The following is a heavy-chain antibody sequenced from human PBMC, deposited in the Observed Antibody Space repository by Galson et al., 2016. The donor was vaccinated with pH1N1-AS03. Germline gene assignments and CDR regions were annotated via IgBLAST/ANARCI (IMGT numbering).Heavy chain of an antibody. Sequence: SLRLSCAASGFPFTSWAMTWVRQAPGKGLQWVSTMSGSGSTIYYTESVKGRFTISRDNAKNSLSLQMSSLRVEDTAFYYCGGRDGWINDYWGQGILVTVSS. CDR3: GGRDGWINDY. V-gene: IGHV3-23*01. CDR2: MSGSGSTI. CDR1: GFPFTSWA. D-gene: IGHD2-2*03. J-gene: IGHJ4*02.